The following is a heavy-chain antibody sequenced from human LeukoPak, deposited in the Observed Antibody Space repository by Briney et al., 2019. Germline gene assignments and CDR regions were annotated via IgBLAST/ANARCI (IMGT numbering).Heavy chain of an antibody. D-gene: IGHD2/OR15-2a*01. CDR1: GYTFTNYG. Sequence: ASVKVSCKAAGYTFTNYGFIWLRQAPGQGLEGMGWITVNNGYTKYAQELQGRVTMTTDTSTSTAYMELRSLRSDDTAVYYCAKVHCISSNCNHIWTYFDYWGQRTLVTASS. CDR2: ITVNNGYT. J-gene: IGHJ4*02. CDR3: AKVHCISSNCNHIWTYFDY. V-gene: IGHV1-18*01.